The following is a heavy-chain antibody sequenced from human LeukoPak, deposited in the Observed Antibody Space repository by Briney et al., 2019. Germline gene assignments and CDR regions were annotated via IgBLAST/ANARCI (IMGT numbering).Heavy chain of an antibody. CDR2: ISYDGSNK. D-gene: IGHD5-12*01. V-gene: IGHV3-30-3*01. Sequence: GGSLRLSCAASGFTFSSYAMHWVRQAPGKGLEWVAVISYDGSNKYYADSVKGRFTISRDNSKNTLYLQMNSLRAEDTAVYYCAKGGGYDGPLTTWGQGTLVTVSS. CDR3: AKGGGYDGPLTT. J-gene: IGHJ5*02. CDR1: GFTFSSYA.